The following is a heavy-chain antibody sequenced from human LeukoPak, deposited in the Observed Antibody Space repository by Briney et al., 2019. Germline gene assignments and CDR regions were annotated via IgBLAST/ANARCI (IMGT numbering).Heavy chain of an antibody. J-gene: IGHJ6*02. CDR1: GASITTYY. CDR3: ARDYGPFGV. CDR2: IYFSGTT. Sequence: PSETLSLTCTVSGASITTYYWSWTRQPPGKGLEWIGYIYFSGTTNYNPSLKSRVTISLDASNKQFSLRLNSVTAADTAVYYCARDYGPFGVWGQGTTVTVSS. V-gene: IGHV4-59*01. D-gene: IGHD3-10*01.